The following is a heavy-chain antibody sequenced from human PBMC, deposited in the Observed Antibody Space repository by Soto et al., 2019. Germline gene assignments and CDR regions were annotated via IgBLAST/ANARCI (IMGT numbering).Heavy chain of an antibody. CDR1: GFTFSNYA. V-gene: IGHV3-23*01. J-gene: IGHJ4*02. Sequence: EVQLLDSGGGLVQPGGSLRLSCAASGFTFSNYAMNWVRQAPGKGLEWVSVISGSGDSTYYADSGKGRFTISRDNSKNTLYLQMNSLRADDTAVYYCARRGPGSYFDYWGQGTLVTVSS. D-gene: IGHD2-15*01. CDR3: ARRGPGSYFDY. CDR2: ISGSGDST.